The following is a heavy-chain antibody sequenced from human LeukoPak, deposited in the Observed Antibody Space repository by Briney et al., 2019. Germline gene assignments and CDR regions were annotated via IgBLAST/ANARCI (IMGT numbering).Heavy chain of an antibody. CDR3: AKDGKGIDY. J-gene: IGHJ4*02. Sequence: GSLRLSCAASGFTFSSYGMHWVRQAPGKGLEWVAVISYDGSNKYYADSVKGRFTISRDNSKNTLYLQMNSLRAEDTAVYYCAKDGKGIDYWGQGTLVTVSS. CDR1: GFTFSSYG. D-gene: IGHD1-1*01. V-gene: IGHV3-30*18. CDR2: ISYDGSNK.